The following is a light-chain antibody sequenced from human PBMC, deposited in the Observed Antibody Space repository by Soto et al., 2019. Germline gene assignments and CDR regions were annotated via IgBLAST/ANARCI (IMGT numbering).Light chain of an antibody. CDR3: QQYGSSPRT. Sequence: EIVLTQSPGTLSLSPGERATLSCRASQSVSSSFLAWYHQKPGQAPRLLIYGASSRATGIPDRFSGSGSGTDFTLTTSRLEPEDFAVYYCQQYGSSPRTFGQGTMVEI. V-gene: IGKV3-20*01. CDR2: GAS. J-gene: IGKJ1*01. CDR1: QSVSSSF.